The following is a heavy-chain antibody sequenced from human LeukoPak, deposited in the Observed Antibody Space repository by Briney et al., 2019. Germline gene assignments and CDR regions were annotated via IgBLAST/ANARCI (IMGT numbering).Heavy chain of an antibody. Sequence: GGSLKLSCAASGFIISDWSLHGVRQASGTGLEYVGHIRSRAQGYTTAYAASVKGRFTISRDDSENTAYLQMNSLKTDDTAVYYCNRHDLGYGCYYGFWGQGTLVTVSS. V-gene: IGHV3-73*01. J-gene: IGHJ4*02. CDR2: IRSRAQGYTT. CDR3: NRHDLGYGCYYGF. D-gene: IGHD1-26*01. CDR1: GFIISDWS.